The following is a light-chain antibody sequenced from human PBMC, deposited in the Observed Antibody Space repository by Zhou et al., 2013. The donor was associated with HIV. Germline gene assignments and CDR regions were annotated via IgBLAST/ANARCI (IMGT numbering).Light chain of an antibody. CDR2: EAS. CDR3: QQYNTSPWT. J-gene: IGKJ1*01. CDR1: QSISTR. Sequence: DIQMTQSLLTLSASVGDRVTITCRASQSISTRLAWYQQKPGKAPKLLIYEASSLEGGVPPRFSGSGSGTEFTLTISSLQSDDFAIYVCQQYNTSPWTFGQGTRVEIK. V-gene: IGKV1-5*03.